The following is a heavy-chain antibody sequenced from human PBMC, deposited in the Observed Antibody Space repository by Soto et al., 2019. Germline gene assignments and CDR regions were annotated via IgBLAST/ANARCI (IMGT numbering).Heavy chain of an antibody. Sequence: PGGSLILSCAASGFRFSSFYMNWVRQTAGKGLEWVSTISGKGGDTYYADSVRGRFTISRDVSKNTLYLQMNSLRVEDTAIYYCVKDPGERLYRAFDVWGQGTVVTVSS. V-gene: IGHV3-23*01. CDR1: GFRFSSFY. CDR3: VKDPGERLYRAFDV. CDR2: ISGKGGDT. D-gene: IGHD7-27*01. J-gene: IGHJ3*01.